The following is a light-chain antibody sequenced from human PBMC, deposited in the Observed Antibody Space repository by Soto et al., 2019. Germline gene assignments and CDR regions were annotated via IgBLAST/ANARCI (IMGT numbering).Light chain of an antibody. CDR2: DAS. CDR3: QQRSNWMT. Sequence: LTQSPTTLFLTPEERATGSFRASQSVSSYLAWYQQKPGQAPRLLIYDASNRATGIPARFSGSGSGTDFTLTITSLEPEDFAVYYCQQRSNWMTFGQGTRLEIK. J-gene: IGKJ5*01. V-gene: IGKV3-11*01. CDR1: QSVSSY.